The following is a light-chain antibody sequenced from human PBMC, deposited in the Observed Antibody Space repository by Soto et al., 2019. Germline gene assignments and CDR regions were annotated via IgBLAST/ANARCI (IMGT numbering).Light chain of an antibody. Sequence: SYELTQPPSVSVSPGQTASITCSGDKLGNKYACWYQQKPGQSPVLVIYQDTNRPSGIPERFSGSNSGNTATLTISGTQAMDEADYYCQAWDSSTAVVVFGGGTKVTVL. CDR3: QAWDSSTAVVV. CDR2: QDT. V-gene: IGLV3-1*01. CDR1: KLGNKY. J-gene: IGLJ2*01.